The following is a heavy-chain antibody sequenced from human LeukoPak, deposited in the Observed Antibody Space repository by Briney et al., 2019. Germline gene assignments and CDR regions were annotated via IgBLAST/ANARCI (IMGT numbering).Heavy chain of an antibody. D-gene: IGHD3-22*01. CDR2: INTDGSST. CDR1: GFTFSTYW. Sequence: GGSLRPSCAASGFTFSTYWMHWVRQAPGKGLVWVSRINTDGSSTTYADSVKGRFTISRDNAKNTLYLQMNSLRAEDTAMYYCASGRYDSSTYFVYWGQGTRLTVSS. CDR3: ASGRYDSSTYFVY. J-gene: IGHJ4*02. V-gene: IGHV3-74*01.